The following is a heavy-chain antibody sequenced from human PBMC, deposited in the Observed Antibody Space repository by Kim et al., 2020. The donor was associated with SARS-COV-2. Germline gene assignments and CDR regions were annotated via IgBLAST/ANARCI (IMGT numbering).Heavy chain of an antibody. J-gene: IGHJ5*02. V-gene: IGHV4-34*01. CDR1: GGSFSGYY. D-gene: IGHD3-10*01. CDR2: INHSGST. CDR3: ARRSDKLLWFGEPTPNWFDP. Sequence: SETLSLTCAVYGGSFSGYYWSWIRQPPGKGLEWIGEINHSGSTNYNPSLKSRVTISVDTSKNQFSLKLSSVTAADTAVYYCARRSDKLLWFGEPTPNWFDPWGQGTLVTVSS.